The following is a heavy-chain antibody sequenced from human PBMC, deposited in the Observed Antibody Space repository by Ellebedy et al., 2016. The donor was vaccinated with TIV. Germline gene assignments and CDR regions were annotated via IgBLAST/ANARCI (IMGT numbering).Heavy chain of an antibody. Sequence: SETLSLXCAVYGGSFSGYYWSWIRQPPGKGLEWIGEINHSGSTNYNPSLKSRVTISVDTSKNQFSLKLSSVTAADTAVYYCARSADVLLWFGESNWFDPWGQGTLVTVSS. V-gene: IGHV4-34*01. CDR1: GGSFSGYY. J-gene: IGHJ5*02. CDR2: INHSGST. CDR3: ARSADVLLWFGESNWFDP. D-gene: IGHD3-10*01.